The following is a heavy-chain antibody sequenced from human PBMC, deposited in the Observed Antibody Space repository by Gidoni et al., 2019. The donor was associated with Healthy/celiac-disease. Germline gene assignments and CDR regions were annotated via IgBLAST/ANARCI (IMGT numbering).Heavy chain of an antibody. D-gene: IGHD3-10*01. CDR2: SYYSGST. Sequence: QVQLQESGPGLVKPSQTLSLTCTVSGGSIRRGDYYWSWIRQPPGKGLEWIGYSYYSGSTYYNPYRKSRVTISVDTSKNQFSLKLSSVTDADTAVYYGASSHGGSGSYLSSAFDIWGQGTMVTVSS. CDR1: GGSIRRGDYY. V-gene: IGHV4-30-4*01. CDR3: ASSHGGSGSYLSSAFDI. J-gene: IGHJ3*02.